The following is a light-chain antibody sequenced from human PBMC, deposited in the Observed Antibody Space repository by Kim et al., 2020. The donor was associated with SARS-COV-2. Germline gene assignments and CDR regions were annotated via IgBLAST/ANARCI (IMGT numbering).Light chain of an antibody. V-gene: IGKV1-12*01. J-gene: IGKJ5*01. Sequence: DIQMTQSPSSVSASVGDRVTITCWASQDIATWLAWYQQKPGKAPKLLIYGASSLQSGVPSRFSGSGSGTDFTLTITSLQPEDFATYYCQQANSYPRTFGQGTRLEIK. CDR3: QQANSYPRT. CDR2: GAS. CDR1: QDIATW.